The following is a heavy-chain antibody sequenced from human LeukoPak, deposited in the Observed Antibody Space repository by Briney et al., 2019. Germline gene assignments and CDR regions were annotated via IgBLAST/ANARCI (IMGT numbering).Heavy chain of an antibody. CDR1: GYRFTNYW. CDR3: ARHMGYDFWSGYPITLDY. Sequence: GESLKISCQVSGYRFTNYWIGWVRQMPGKGLEWMGSIDPGDSDTRYSPSLQGQVTISADKSISTAYLQWSSLKASDTAMYYCARHMGYDFWSGYPITLDYWGQGTLVTVSS. D-gene: IGHD3-3*01. J-gene: IGHJ4*02. V-gene: IGHV5-51*01. CDR2: IDPGDSDT.